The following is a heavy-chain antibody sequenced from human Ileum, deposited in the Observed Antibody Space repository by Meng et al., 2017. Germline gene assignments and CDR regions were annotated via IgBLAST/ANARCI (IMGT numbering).Heavy chain of an antibody. J-gene: IGHJ4*02. Sequence: GGSLRLSCAASEFTFSSYWMHWVRQSPGKGLVWVSRINPDGSTTSYADSVKGRFTSSRDNAKNTLYLQMNSLRAEDTAVYYCARVPVGKLSPGFDYWGQGTLVTVSS. CDR3: ARVPVGKLSPGFDY. CDR1: EFTFSSYW. D-gene: IGHD3-16*01. CDR2: INPDGSTT. V-gene: IGHV3-74*01.